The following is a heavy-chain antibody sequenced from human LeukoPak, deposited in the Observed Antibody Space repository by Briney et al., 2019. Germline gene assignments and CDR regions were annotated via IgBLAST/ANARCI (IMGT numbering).Heavy chain of an antibody. D-gene: IGHD1-26*01. CDR3: ATVANADSGSQYRHFDF. Sequence: GGSLRLSCAASGFTFSSYWMSWVRQAPGKGLEWVANIKKDGSDKYYVDSVKGRFTISRDNAENSLVLQMDSLRVEDAAVYYCATVANADSGSQYRHFDFWGQGTLVTVSS. CDR2: IKKDGSDK. J-gene: IGHJ4*02. CDR1: GFTFSSYW. V-gene: IGHV3-7*01.